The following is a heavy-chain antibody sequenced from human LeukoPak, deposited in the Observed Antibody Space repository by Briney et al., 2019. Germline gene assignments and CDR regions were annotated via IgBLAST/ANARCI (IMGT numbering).Heavy chain of an antibody. V-gene: IGHV3-11*01. D-gene: IGHD3-10*01. CDR1: GFTFSNAW. CDR2: ISSSGSTI. J-gene: IGHJ2*01. CDR3: AREAGWFGEFSGWYFDL. Sequence: GGSLRLSCAASGFTFSNAWMSWVRQAPGKGLEWVSYISSSGSTIYYADSVKGRFTISRDNAKNSLYLQTNSLRAEDTAVYYCAREAGWFGEFSGWYFDLWGRGTLVTVSS.